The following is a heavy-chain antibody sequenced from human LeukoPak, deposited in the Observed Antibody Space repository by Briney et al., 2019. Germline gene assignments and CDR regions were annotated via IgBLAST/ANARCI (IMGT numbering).Heavy chain of an antibody. CDR3: ARPAAATPWFDP. CDR1: GYTFTAYY. Sequence: ASVKVSCKASGYTFTAYYIHWLRQAPGQGLEWMGWINPNSGDTNYAQKLQGRVTMTRDTSISTAYMELNRLRSDDTAVYYCARPAAATPWFDPWGQGALVTVSS. CDR2: INPNSGDT. J-gene: IGHJ5*02. V-gene: IGHV1-2*02. D-gene: IGHD2-2*01.